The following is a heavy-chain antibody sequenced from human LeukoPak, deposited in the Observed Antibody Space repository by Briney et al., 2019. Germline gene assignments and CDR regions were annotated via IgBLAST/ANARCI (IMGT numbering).Heavy chain of an antibody. CDR2: IIPIFGTA. CDR1: GGTFSSYA. J-gene: IGHJ3*02. CDR3: ARDRRVGATADAFDI. D-gene: IGHD1-26*01. V-gene: IGHV1-69*13. Sequence: SVKVSCKASGGTFSSYAISWVRQAPGQGLEWMGGIIPIFGTANYAQKFQGRVTITADESTSTAYMELSSLRSEDTAVYYCARDRRVGATADAFDIWGQGTMVTVPS.